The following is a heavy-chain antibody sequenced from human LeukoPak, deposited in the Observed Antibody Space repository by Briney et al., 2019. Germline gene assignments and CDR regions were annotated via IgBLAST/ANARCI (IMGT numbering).Heavy chain of an antibody. CDR2: INAGNGNT. D-gene: IGHD5-12*01. V-gene: IGHV1-3*03. CDR1: GYTFTSYA. CDR3: TRDHRYSGGGRYFDY. J-gene: IGHJ4*02. Sequence: ASVKVSCKASGYTFTSYAMHWVRQAPGQRLEWMGWINAGNGNTKYSQEFQGRVTITRDTSASTAYMELSSLRSEDTAVYYCTRDHRYSGGGRYFDYWGQGTLVTVSS.